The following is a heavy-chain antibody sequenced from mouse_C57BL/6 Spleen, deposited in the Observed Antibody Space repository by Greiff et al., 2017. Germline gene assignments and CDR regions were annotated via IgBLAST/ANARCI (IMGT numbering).Heavy chain of an antibody. V-gene: IGHV1-81*01. Sequence: QVQLQQSGAELARPGASVKLSCKASGYTFTSYGISWVKQRTGQGLEWIGEIYPRSGNTYYNEKFKGKATLTVAKSSSTAYLELRSLTSEDSAVYFCARSNFSFDYWGQGTTLTVSS. CDR1: GYTFTSYG. CDR2: IYPRSGNT. J-gene: IGHJ2*01. CDR3: ARSNFSFDY.